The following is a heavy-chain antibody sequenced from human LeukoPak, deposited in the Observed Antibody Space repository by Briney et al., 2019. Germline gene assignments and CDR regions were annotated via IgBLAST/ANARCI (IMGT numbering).Heavy chain of an antibody. Sequence: GGSLRLSCAASGFSLSSYAMSWVRQAPGKGLEWVSAISSTDAGTYHADSVRGRFTISRDSSKNTLYLQMNSLRAEDAAVYYCARDGAPFGYFDWYIDYWGQGTLVTVSS. CDR1: GFSLSSYA. D-gene: IGHD3-9*01. J-gene: IGHJ4*02. V-gene: IGHV3-23*01. CDR3: ARDGAPFGYFDWYIDY. CDR2: ISSTDAGT.